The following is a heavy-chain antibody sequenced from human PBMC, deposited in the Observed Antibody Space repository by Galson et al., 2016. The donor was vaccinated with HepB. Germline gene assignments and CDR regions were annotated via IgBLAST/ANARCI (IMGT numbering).Heavy chain of an antibody. Sequence: SETLSLTCAVSGDSITTSYWSWIRQPPGEGLEWVGFVFHTGGTSYDPSLRPRASISMDTSKKEFSLTLTSMTAADTAVYFWARHGPHTGRYWFFDVWGRGSLVAVSS. V-gene: IGHV4-59*08. CDR3: ARHGPHTGRYWFFDV. D-gene: IGHD3-10*01. CDR2: VFHTGGT. CDR1: GDSITTSY. J-gene: IGHJ2*01.